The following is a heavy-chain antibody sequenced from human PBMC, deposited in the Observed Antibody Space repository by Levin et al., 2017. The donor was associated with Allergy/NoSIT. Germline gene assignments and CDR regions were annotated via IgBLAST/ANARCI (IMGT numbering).Heavy chain of an antibody. CDR3: ASARGLALCGDYCYKDVFDF. CDR2: IYYSGTT. V-gene: IGHV4-30-4*01. D-gene: IGHD2-21*02. J-gene: IGHJ3*01. CDR1: GASISSGDYF. Sequence: PSETLSLTCTVSGASISSGDYFWSWIRQPPGRGLEWIGYIYYSGTTYYNPSLKSRVTMSVDTSKNQFSLKLSSVTAADTALYYCASARGLALCGDYCYKDVFDFWGHGTMVPVSS.